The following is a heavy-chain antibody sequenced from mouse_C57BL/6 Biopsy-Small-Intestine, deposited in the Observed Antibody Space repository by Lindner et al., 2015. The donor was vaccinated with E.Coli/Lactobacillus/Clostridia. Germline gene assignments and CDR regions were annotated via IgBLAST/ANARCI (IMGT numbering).Heavy chain of an antibody. J-gene: IGHJ4*01. Sequence: VQLQESGPELVRPGASVKISCKASGYTFTDYYINWVKQRPGQGLEWIGWIFPGSGSTYYNEKFKGKATLTVDKSSSTAYMLLSSLTSEDSAVYFCGYDYDPYYYAMDYWGQGTSVTVSS. CDR2: IFPGSGST. V-gene: IGHV1-75*01. D-gene: IGHD2-4*01. CDR1: GYTFTDYY. CDR3: GYDYDPYYYAMDY.